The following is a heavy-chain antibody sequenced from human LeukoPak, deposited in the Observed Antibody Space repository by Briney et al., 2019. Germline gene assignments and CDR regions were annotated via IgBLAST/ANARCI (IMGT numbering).Heavy chain of an antibody. J-gene: IGHJ5*02. CDR3: ARGYCSGGSCYSVENWFDP. CDR2: INPNSGGT. V-gene: IGHV1-2*06. D-gene: IGHD2-15*01. Sequence: ASVKVSCKAAGYTFTGYYMFWVRQAPGQGLEWMGRINPNSGGTNFAQKFQGRVTMTRDTSISTAYMELSRLRSDDTAVYYCARGYCSGGSCYSVENWFDPWGQGTLVTVSS. CDR1: GYTFTGYY.